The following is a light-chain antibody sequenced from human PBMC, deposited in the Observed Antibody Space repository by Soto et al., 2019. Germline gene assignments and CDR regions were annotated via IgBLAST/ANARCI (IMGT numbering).Light chain of an antibody. J-gene: IGKJ3*01. CDR3: QHYSNWPPT. Sequence: EMVMTQSPATLSVSPGERATLSCRASQSVHSNLAWYQQKPGQAPSLLIYDASTRATGIPARFSGSGSGTEFTLTISILQSEDFGVYYCQHYSNWPPTFGPGTKVEIK. V-gene: IGKV3-15*01. CDR2: DAS. CDR1: QSVHSN.